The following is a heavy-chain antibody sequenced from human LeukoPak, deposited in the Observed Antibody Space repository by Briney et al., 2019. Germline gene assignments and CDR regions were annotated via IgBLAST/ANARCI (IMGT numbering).Heavy chain of an antibody. Sequence: ASVKVSCKASGYTFTGYYMHWVRQAPGQGLKWMGRINPNSGGTNYAQKFQGRVTMTRDTSISTAYMELSRLRSDDTAVYYCAQLEWPNDAFDIWGQGTMVTVSS. V-gene: IGHV1-2*06. CDR3: AQLEWPNDAFDI. CDR2: INPNSGGT. D-gene: IGHD3-3*01. CDR1: GYTFTGYY. J-gene: IGHJ3*02.